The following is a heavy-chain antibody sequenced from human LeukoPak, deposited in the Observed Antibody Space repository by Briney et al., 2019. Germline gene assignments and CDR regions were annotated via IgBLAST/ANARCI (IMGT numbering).Heavy chain of an antibody. V-gene: IGHV3-74*01. D-gene: IGHD4-17*01. CDR2: INTDEFST. Sequence: QVGGCLRLSCAASGFISSSYWMHWVRQPPGKGLVYIACINTDEFSTNYADSVKGRFTISRDNAKNTLYLQMNSLRAEGTAVYYCARSRTYGDYGQGLDYWGQPTMV. CDR1: GFISSSYW. J-gene: IGHJ4*02. CDR3: ARSRTYGDYGQGLDY.